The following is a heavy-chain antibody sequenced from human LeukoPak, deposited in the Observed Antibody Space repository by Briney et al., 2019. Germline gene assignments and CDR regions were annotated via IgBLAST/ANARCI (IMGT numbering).Heavy chain of an antibody. D-gene: IGHD3-10*01. V-gene: IGHV3-23*01. CDR2: ISGSGGTT. Sequence: GGSLRLSCAASGFTFSSYGMSWVRQAPGKGLEWVSGISGSGGTTYHADSVKGRFTISRDNSKNTLYLQMNSLRAEDTAVYYCARNSPYVLLWFGEFPPWFDPWGQGTLVTVSS. J-gene: IGHJ5*02. CDR1: GFTFSSYG. CDR3: ARNSPYVLLWFGEFPPWFDP.